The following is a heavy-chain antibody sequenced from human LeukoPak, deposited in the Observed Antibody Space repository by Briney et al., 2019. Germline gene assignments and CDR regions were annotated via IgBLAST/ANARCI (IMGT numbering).Heavy chain of an antibody. Sequence: PGGSLRLSCATSGFTFSRYAMTWVRQAPGKGLEWVSIISDSGGSPYYADSVKGRFTISRDNSKNTLYLQMNSLRAEDTAVYYCVRDDSYYGSGTYNGMDVWGQGTTVTV. V-gene: IGHV3-23*01. CDR3: VRDDSYYGSGTYNGMDV. CDR2: ISDSGGSP. CDR1: GFTFSRYA. J-gene: IGHJ6*02. D-gene: IGHD3-10*01.